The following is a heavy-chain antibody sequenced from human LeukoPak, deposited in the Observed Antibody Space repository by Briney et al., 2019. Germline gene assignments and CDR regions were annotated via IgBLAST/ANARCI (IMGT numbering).Heavy chain of an antibody. CDR3: ARAIVGFDAFDI. CDR2: ISSSSSYI. V-gene: IGHV3-21*01. D-gene: IGHD2-21*01. CDR1: GFTFSSYS. J-gene: IGHJ3*02. Sequence: GGSLRLSCAASGFTFSSYSMNWVRQAPGKGLEWVSSISSSSSYIYYADSVKGRFTISRDNAKNSLYLQMNSLRAEDTAVYYCARAIVGFDAFDIWGQGTVVTVSS.